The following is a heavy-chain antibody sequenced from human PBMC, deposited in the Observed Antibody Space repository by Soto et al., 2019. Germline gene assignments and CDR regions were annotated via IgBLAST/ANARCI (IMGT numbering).Heavy chain of an antibody. Sequence: LRLSCAASGFTFSSYSMNWVRQAPGKGLERVSYISSSSSTIYYADSVKGRSTISRDNAKNSLYLQMNSLRDEDTAVYYCARDYVPYYYDSSGYYYYYYGMDVWGQGTTVTVSS. D-gene: IGHD3-22*01. CDR2: ISSSSSTI. V-gene: IGHV3-48*02. CDR1: GFTFSSYS. CDR3: ARDYVPYYYDSSGYYYYYYGMDV. J-gene: IGHJ6*02.